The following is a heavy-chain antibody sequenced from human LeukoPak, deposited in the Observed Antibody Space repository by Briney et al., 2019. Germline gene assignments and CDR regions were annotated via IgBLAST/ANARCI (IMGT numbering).Heavy chain of an antibody. CDR2: IYSSGST. CDR3: ARVGSSGWYTWFDP. V-gene: IGHV4-61*02. CDR1: GGSISSSSYY. J-gene: IGHJ5*02. Sequence: SETLSLTCTVSGGSISSSSYYWSWIRQPAGKGLEWIGRIYSSGSTNYNPSLKSRVTMSVDTSKNQFSLRLSSVTAADTAVYYCARVGSSGWYTWFDPWGQGTLVTVSS. D-gene: IGHD6-19*01.